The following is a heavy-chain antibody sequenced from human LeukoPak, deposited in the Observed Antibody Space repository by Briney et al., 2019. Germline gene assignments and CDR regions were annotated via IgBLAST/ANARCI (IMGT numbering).Heavy chain of an antibody. Sequence: SETLSLTCAVYGGSFSDYWWTWIRQSPGKGLEWIGEVNHSGSTNYNPSLKSRVTISVDTSKNQFSLKLSSVTAADTAVYYCARHGCRYSSSWYYFDYWGQGTLVTVSS. CDR3: ARHGCRYSSSWYYFDY. J-gene: IGHJ4*02. CDR2: VNHSGST. CDR1: GGSFSDYW. V-gene: IGHV4-34*01. D-gene: IGHD6-13*01.